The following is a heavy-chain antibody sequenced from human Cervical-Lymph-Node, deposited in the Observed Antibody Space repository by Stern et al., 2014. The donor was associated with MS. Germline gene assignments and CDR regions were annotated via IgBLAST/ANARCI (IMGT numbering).Heavy chain of an antibody. CDR1: GYIFTDYY. CDR2: INPQRGGT. CDR3: TRALRIADRPSPGGHWFDP. D-gene: IGHD6-6*01. Sequence: VQLVQSGAEVEKPGASVKVSCKASGYIFTDYYLHWVRQAPGQGLEWMGRINPQRGGTSYAQSFQGRVSLTRDTSITTAYMDLSRLTSDDTAVYYCTRALRIADRPSPGGHWFDPWGQGTLVIVSS. J-gene: IGHJ5*02. V-gene: IGHV1-2*02.